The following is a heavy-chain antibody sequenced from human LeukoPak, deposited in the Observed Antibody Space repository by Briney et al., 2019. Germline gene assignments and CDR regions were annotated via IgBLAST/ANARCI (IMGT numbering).Heavy chain of an antibody. V-gene: IGHV1-69*13. CDR3: ASPREGLLVRGAYDILTA. D-gene: IGHD3-9*01. J-gene: IGHJ5*02. CDR2: IIPIFGTA. Sequence: SVKVSCKASGGTFSSYAISWVRQAPGQGLEWMGGIIPIFGTANYAQKFQGRVTITADESTSTAYMELSSLRSEDTAVYYCASPREGLLVRGAYDILTAWGQGTLVTVSS. CDR1: GGTFSSYA.